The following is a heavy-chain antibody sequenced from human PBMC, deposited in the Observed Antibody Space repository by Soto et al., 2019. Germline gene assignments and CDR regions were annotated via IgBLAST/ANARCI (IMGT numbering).Heavy chain of an antibody. CDR3: ARAGYCTNGVCYPYYYYGMDV. CDR1: GFTFSSYA. Sequence: GGSLRLSCAASGFTFSSYAMHLVRQAPGKGLEWVAVISYDGSNKYYADSVKGRFTISRDNSKNTLYLQMNSLRAEDTAVYYCARAGYCTNGVCYPYYYYGMDVWGQGTTVTVSS. CDR2: ISYDGSNK. J-gene: IGHJ6*02. D-gene: IGHD2-8*01. V-gene: IGHV3-30-3*01.